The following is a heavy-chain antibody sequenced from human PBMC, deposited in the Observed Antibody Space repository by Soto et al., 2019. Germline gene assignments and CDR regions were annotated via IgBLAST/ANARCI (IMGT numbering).Heavy chain of an antibody. Sequence: QVQLVQSASEVKKPGSSVKVSCKTSGGTLSSFAISWVRQAPGQGLEWVGTFIPVVAMAKYGQNFQGRVTITADQSTNTLFMELSSLRYEDTAIYXXXXGXXXXXXXGMDVWGQGTKVTVSS. J-gene: IGHJ6*02. CDR2: FIPVVAMA. CDR3: XXGXXXXXXXGMDV. V-gene: IGHV1-69*04. CDR1: GGTLSSFA.